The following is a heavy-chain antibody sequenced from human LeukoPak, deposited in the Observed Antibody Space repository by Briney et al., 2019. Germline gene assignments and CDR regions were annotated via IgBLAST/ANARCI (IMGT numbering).Heavy chain of an antibody. Sequence: ASVKVSCKVSAYTLTQLSMHWVRQAPGKGLEWMGGFDPEDGETIYAQKFQGRVIMTEDTSTDTAYMELSSLRSEDTAVYYCATDNPGYSTSWYGAFDIWGQGTMVTVSS. CDR2: FDPEDGET. CDR1: AYTLTQLS. CDR3: ATDNPGYSTSWYGAFDI. J-gene: IGHJ3*02. V-gene: IGHV1-24*01. D-gene: IGHD6-13*01.